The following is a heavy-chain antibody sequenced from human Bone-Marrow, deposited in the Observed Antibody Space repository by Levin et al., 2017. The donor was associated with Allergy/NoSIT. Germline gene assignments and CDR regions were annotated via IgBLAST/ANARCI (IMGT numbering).Heavy chain of an antibody. Sequence: LSLTCEASGIIVRNYAMTWVRQAPGKGLEWVSGLGSDGRSHYADSVKGRFTISRDSSKNTLYLQMNSLRVADTALYYCGKDIYGWAFDVWGQGTMVTVSS. CDR3: GKDIYGWAFDV. CDR1: GIIVRNYA. D-gene: IGHD2-2*03. J-gene: IGHJ3*01. V-gene: IGHV3-23*01. CDR2: LGSDGRS.